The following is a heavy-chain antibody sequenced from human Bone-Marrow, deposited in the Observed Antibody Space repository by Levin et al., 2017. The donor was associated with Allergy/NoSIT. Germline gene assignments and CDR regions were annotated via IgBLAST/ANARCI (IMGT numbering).Heavy chain of an antibody. J-gene: IGHJ4*02. D-gene: IGHD6-19*01. CDR3: ARASGIAVAGPPFDC. CDR2: ISSNGGST. CDR1: GFSFSSYA. V-gene: IGHV3-64*01. Sequence: GGSLRLSCAASGFSFSSYAMHWVRQAPGKGLEYVSAISSNGGSTYYANSVKGRFTITRDNSKNTLYLQMGSLRAEDLAVYYCARASGIAVAGPPFDCWGQGTLVTVSS.